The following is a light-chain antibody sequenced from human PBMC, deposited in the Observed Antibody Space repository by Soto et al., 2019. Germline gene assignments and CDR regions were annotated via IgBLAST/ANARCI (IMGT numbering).Light chain of an antibody. Sequence: VLTQSPATLSLSPGERATLSCRASQSVNTYLAWHQQRPGQAPRLLIYDASNRAAGIPARFSGSGSGTDFTLTISSLEPEDFAVYYCQQRQNWPPLTFGGGSVVEIK. CDR1: QSVNTY. CDR2: DAS. V-gene: IGKV3-11*01. CDR3: QQRQNWPPLT. J-gene: IGKJ4*01.